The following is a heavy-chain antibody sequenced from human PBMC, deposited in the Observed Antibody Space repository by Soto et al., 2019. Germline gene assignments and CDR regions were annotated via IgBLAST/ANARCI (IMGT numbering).Heavy chain of an antibody. J-gene: IGHJ6*02. D-gene: IGHD3-22*01. V-gene: IGHV4-59*01. CDR1: GDSITGFY. Sequence: SETLSLTCTVSGDSITGFYWSWIRQPPGKGLEWIGSIYHSGSTNYNPSLKSRVIISVDTSKNHFSLKLNSVTAADTAVYYCAREEENGGYYTQGPSGMDVWGQGTTVTV. CDR2: IYHSGST. CDR3: AREEENGGYYTQGPSGMDV.